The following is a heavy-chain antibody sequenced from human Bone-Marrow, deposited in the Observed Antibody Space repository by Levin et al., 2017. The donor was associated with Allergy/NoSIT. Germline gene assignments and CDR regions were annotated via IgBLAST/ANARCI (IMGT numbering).Heavy chain of an antibody. CDR2: ISYDGSNK. D-gene: IGHD2-21*02. CDR3: AKGMRVVVTATPFDY. V-gene: IGHV3-30*18. J-gene: IGHJ4*02. Sequence: GESLKISCAASGFTFSSYGMHWVHQAPGKGLEWVAVISYDGSNKYYADSVKGRFTISRDNSKNTLYLQMNSLRAEDTAVYYCAKGMRVVVTATPFDYWGQGTLVTVSS. CDR1: GFTFSSYG.